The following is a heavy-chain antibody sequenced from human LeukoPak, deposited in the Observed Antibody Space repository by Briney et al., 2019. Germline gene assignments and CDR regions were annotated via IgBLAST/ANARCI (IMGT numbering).Heavy chain of an antibody. V-gene: IGHV3-21*04. D-gene: IGHD6-19*01. CDR3: AKDQWAVAGIHDAFDI. Sequence: PGGSLRLSCAASGFTFNTYTMNWVRQAPGKGLEWVSSISSGSGSMFYIDSVRGRFTISRDNARNSLYLQMNSLRAEDTAVYYCAKDQWAVAGIHDAFDIWGQGTMVTVSS. CDR1: GFTFNTYT. CDR2: ISSGSGSM. J-gene: IGHJ3*02.